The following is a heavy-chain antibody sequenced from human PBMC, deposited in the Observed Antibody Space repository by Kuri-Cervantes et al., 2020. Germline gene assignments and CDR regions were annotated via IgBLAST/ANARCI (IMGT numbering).Heavy chain of an antibody. Sequence: GESLKISCAASGFTFSSYAMHWVRQAPGKGLEWVAVISYDGSNKYYADSVKGRFTISRDNSKNTLYLQMNSLRAEDTAVYYCAKDHSSDYYYFDYWGQGTLVTVSS. CDR1: GFTFSSYA. J-gene: IGHJ4*02. CDR3: AKDHSSDYYYFDY. V-gene: IGHV3-30*14. CDR2: ISYDGSNK. D-gene: IGHD3-22*01.